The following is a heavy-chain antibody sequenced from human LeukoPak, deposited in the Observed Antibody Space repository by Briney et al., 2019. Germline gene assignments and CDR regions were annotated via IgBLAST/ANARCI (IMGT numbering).Heavy chain of an antibody. CDR2: ISSSGSTI. V-gene: IGHV3-11*04. CDR1: GFTFSDYY. Sequence: GGSLRLSCAASGFTFSDYYMSWIRQAPGKGLEWVSYISSSGSTIYYADSVKGRFTISRDNSKNTLYLQMNSLRAEDTAVYYCARWNYDNGAYYLDYWGRGTLVTVSS. J-gene: IGHJ4*02. CDR3: ARWNYDNGAYYLDY. D-gene: IGHD3-22*01.